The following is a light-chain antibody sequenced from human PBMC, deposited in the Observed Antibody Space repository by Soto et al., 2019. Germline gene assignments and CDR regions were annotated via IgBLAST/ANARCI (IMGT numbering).Light chain of an antibody. CDR3: QSYDSSLSASVV. CDR1: TSNIGAGYD. J-gene: IGLJ2*01. CDR2: GNY. Sequence: QSVLTQPPSVSGAPGQRVTMSCTGSTSNIGAGYDVHWYQQLPGTAPKLLIYGNYKRPSGVPDRFSGSKSGTSASLAITGLQAEDEADYYCQSYDSSLSASVVFGGGTKLTGL. V-gene: IGLV1-40*01.